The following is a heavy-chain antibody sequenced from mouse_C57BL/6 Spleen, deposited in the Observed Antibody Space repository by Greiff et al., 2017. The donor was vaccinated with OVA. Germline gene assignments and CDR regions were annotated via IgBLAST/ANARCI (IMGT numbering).Heavy chain of an antibody. J-gene: IGHJ2*01. CDR3: ARRGHDYDGYYFDY. CDR2: IYPGSGNT. D-gene: IGHD2-4*01. V-gene: IGHV1-76*01. CDR1: GYTFTDYY. Sequence: QVQLQQSGAELVRPGASVKLSCKASGYTFTDYYINWVKQRPGQGLEWIARIYPGSGNTYYNEKFKGKATLTAEKSSSTAYMQLSSLTSEDSAVYFCARRGHDYDGYYFDYWGQGTTLTVSS.